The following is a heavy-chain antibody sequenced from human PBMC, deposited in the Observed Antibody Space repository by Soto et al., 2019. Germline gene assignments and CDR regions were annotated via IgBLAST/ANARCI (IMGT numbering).Heavy chain of an antibody. V-gene: IGHV4-34*01. Sequence: SETLSLTCAVYGGSFSGYYWSWIRQPPGKGLEWIGEINRSGSTNYNPSLKSRVTISVDTSKNQFSLKLSSVTAADTAVYYCARVEVGVGSCYMDVWGKGTTVTVSS. CDR1: GGSFSGYY. CDR3: ARVEVGVGSCYMDV. CDR2: INRSGST. D-gene: IGHD2-15*01. J-gene: IGHJ6*03.